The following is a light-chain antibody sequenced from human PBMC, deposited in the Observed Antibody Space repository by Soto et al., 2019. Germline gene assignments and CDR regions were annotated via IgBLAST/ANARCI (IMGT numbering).Light chain of an antibody. CDR3: QQSYNTPRT. CDR2: AES. CDR1: QSVSIY. J-gene: IGKJ2*01. Sequence: DIQMTQSPSSLSAFVGDRVTITCRASQSVSIYLNWYQQKPGQAPKLLIYAESSLQSGVPSRFSGSGSGTDFTLTISSLQPEDSATYYCQQSYNTPRTFGQGTKLEIK. V-gene: IGKV1-39*01.